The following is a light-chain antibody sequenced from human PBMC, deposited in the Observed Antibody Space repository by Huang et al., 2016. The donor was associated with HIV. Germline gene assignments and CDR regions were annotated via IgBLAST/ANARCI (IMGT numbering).Light chain of an antibody. CDR1: QSVGSS. Sequence: EIVLTQSPAILSLSPGDSATLSCRASQSVGSSLGWYQQIPGQTPRLLIYVASNRATGIPTRFSGSGSGTDFTLSISSLEPEDFAVYYCQQHKSWLTFGGGTKVEIK. V-gene: IGKV3-11*01. CDR3: QQHKSWLT. CDR2: VAS. J-gene: IGKJ4*01.